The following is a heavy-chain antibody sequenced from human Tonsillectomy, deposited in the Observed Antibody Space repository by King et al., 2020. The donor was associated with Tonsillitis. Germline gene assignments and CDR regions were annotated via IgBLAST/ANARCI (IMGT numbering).Heavy chain of an antibody. CDR3: ARSLDYGGNRFDY. D-gene: IGHD4-23*01. CDR2: ITPIFGAT. Sequence: QLVQSGAEVKKPGSSVKVSCEASGGTFSSHAIIWVRQAPGQGLEWMGGITPIFGATNYAPKFQGRVTISADESTSTAYMELSSLRFEATAVYYCARSLDYGGNRFDYWGQGTLVTVSS. CDR1: GGTFSSHA. J-gene: IGHJ4*02. V-gene: IGHV1-69*12.